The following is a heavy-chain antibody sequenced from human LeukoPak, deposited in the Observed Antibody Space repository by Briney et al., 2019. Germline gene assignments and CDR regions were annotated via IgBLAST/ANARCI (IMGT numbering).Heavy chain of an antibody. D-gene: IGHD3-22*01. CDR1: GYTRTELS. CDR3: ARDLNPIYYDSSGYLDY. CDR2: FDPEDGET. J-gene: IGHJ4*02. V-gene: IGHV1-24*01. Sequence: GASVKVSRKVSGYTRTELSRHWVRPATGKGLEWMGGFDPEDGETIYAQELQGRVTMTTDTSPSTAYMELRSLRSDDPAVYFCARDLNPIYYDSSGYLDYWGQGTLVTVSS.